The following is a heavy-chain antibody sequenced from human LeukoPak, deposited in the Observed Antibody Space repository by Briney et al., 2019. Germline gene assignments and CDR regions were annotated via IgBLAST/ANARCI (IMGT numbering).Heavy chain of an antibody. J-gene: IGHJ4*02. Sequence: ASVKVSCKASGGTFSSYATSWVRQAPGQGLEWMGGIIPIFGTANYAQKFQGRVTITADESTSTAYMELSSLRSEDTAVYYCASESVPAASIFDYWGQGTLVTVSS. CDR3: ASESVPAASIFDY. V-gene: IGHV1-69*13. CDR1: GGTFSSYA. D-gene: IGHD2-2*01. CDR2: IIPIFGTA.